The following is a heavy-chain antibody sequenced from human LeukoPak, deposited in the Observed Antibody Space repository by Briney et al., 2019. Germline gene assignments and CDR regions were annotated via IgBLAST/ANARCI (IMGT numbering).Heavy chain of an antibody. D-gene: IGHD2-8*01. CDR3: ARGRSIPNGHYYYYYMDV. CDR1: GGTFSSYA. Sequence: SVKVSCKASGGTFSSYAISWVRQAPGQGLEWMGGIIPIFGTANYAQKFQGRVTITTDESTSTAYMELSSLRSEDTAVYYCARGRSIPNGHYYYYYMDVWGKGTTVTVSS. J-gene: IGHJ6*03. CDR2: IIPIFGTA. V-gene: IGHV1-69*05.